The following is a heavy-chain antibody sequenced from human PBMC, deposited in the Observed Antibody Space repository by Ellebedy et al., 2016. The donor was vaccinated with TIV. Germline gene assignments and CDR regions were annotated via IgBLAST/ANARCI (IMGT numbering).Heavy chain of an antibody. CDR2: NHSSGSS. Sequence: MPSETLSLTCTVSGYSISSGYYWSWIRQPPGKGLEWIGYNHSSGSSNYNPSLTSRVTISVDRSKNQFSLKLASVNAADTAVYYCARGLRGPFDYWGQGTLVTVSS. CDR3: ARGLRGPFDY. CDR1: GYSISSGYY. V-gene: IGHV4-61*01. J-gene: IGHJ4*02.